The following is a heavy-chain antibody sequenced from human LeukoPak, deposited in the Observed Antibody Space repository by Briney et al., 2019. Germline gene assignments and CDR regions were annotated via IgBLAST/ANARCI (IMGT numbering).Heavy chain of an antibody. D-gene: IGHD3-22*01. V-gene: IGHV1-69*04. CDR1: GGTFSSYA. Sequence: SVKVSCKASGGTFSSYAISWVRQAPGQGLEWMGRIIPILGIANYAQEFQGRVTITADKSTSTAYMELSSLRSEDTAVYYCARAGTLTYYYDSSGYYPLTYWGQGTLVTVSS. CDR3: ARAGTLTYYYDSSGYYPLTY. CDR2: IIPILGIA. J-gene: IGHJ4*02.